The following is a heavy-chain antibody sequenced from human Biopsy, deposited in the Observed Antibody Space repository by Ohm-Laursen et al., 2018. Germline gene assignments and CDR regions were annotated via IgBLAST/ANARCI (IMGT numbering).Heavy chain of an antibody. D-gene: IGHD3-22*01. Sequence: SETLSLTCAVSDDSISSYYWSWIRQPPGKGLEWIGYVYYTGSTDYNPYLQSRVTISVDTSKNHFSLRLRSVTPADTAIYCARDRGYYSDRTVPGYFDLWGRGTLVTVSS. CDR3: ARDRGYYSDRTVPGYFDL. CDR2: VYYTGST. CDR1: DDSISSYY. V-gene: IGHV4-59*01. J-gene: IGHJ2*01.